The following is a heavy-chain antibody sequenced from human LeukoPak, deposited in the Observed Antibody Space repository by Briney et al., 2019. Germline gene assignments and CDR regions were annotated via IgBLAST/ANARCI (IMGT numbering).Heavy chain of an antibody. Sequence: PGRSLRLSCAASGFTFDDYAMHWVRQAPGKGLEWVSGISWKSGSIGYAESVKGRFTISIDNAKNSLYLQMNSLRAEDTALYYCAKENYYDSSGYAFDIWGQGTMVTVSS. CDR1: GFTFDDYA. CDR3: AKENYYDSSGYAFDI. V-gene: IGHV3-9*01. CDR2: ISWKSGSI. J-gene: IGHJ3*02. D-gene: IGHD3-22*01.